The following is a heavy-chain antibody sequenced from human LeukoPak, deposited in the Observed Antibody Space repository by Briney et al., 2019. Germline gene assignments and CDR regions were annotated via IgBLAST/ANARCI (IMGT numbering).Heavy chain of an antibody. J-gene: IGHJ4*02. V-gene: IGHV1-69*13. CDR1: GGTFSSYA. D-gene: IGHD3-10*01. CDR3: ARGHRRQLWFGVEFDY. Sequence: SVKVSCKASGGTFSSYAINWVRQAPGQGLEWMGGIIPIVGAANYAQKFQGRVTIKADESTTTAYMELSSLRSEDTAVYYCARGHRRQLWFGVEFDYWGQGTLVTVSS. CDR2: IIPIVGAA.